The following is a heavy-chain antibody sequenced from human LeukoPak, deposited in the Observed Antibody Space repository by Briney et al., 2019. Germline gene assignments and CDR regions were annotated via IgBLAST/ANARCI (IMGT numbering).Heavy chain of an antibody. CDR2: IRTTAEGAKYA. CDR3: AADQRDAFDY. Sequence: GGSLRLSCATSGFSFTDYPMNWVRQAPGKGLEWISNIRTTAEGAKYAYYADSVKGRVTISRDDGKNTLYLHMNSLRDDDTAFYYCAADQRDAFDYWGQGILVTVSS. V-gene: IGHV3-48*02. J-gene: IGHJ4*02. D-gene: IGHD5-24*01. CDR1: GFSFTDYP.